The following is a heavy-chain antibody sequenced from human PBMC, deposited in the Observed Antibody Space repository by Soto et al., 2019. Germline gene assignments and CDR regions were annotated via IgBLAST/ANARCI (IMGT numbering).Heavy chain of an antibody. CDR1: GGTFSSYA. J-gene: IGHJ6*02. V-gene: IGHV1-69*13. D-gene: IGHD3-22*01. CDR2: IIPIFGTA. Sequence: SVKVSCKASGGTFSSYAISWVRQAPGQGLEWMGGIIPIFGTANYAQKFQGRVTITADESTSTAYMELSSLRSEDTAVYYCARAYYDSSGYYYDSYYYGMAVWGQGTTVTVSS. CDR3: ARAYYDSSGYYYDSYYYGMAV.